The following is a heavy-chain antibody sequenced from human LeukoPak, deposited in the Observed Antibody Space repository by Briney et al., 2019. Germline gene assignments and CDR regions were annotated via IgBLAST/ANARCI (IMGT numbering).Heavy chain of an antibody. Sequence: PGGSLRLSCAASGLTISDSWIHWVRQAPGKGLVWVSRIKGDGSSTDYADSVKDRFTISRGNSKNTLYLQMNSLRAEDTAVYYCGKTSRGSYRLGYFDYWGQGTLVTVSS. CDR2: IKGDGSST. J-gene: IGHJ4*02. CDR3: GKTSRGSYRLGYFDY. D-gene: IGHD1-26*01. V-gene: IGHV3-74*01. CDR1: GLTISDSW.